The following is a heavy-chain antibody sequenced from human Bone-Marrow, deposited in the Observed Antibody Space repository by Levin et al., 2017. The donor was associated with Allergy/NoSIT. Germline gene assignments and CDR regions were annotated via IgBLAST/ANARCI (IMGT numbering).Heavy chain of an antibody. V-gene: IGHV4-39*02. CDR1: GGSISSSYYY. Sequence: SETLSLTSSFSGGSISSSYYYWGWIRQPPGKGLEWIGISFYSGITYSNPSLKSRVTMSVDTSKNAFSLRLTSVTVADTAVYYCARRLRYCSSTSCNFDHWGQGTLVTVSS. D-gene: IGHD2-2*01. CDR3: ARRLRYCSSTSCNFDH. J-gene: IGHJ4*02. CDR2: SFYSGIT.